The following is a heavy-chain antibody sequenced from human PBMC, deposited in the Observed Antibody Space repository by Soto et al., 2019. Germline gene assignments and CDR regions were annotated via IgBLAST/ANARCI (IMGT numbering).Heavy chain of an antibody. CDR3: AILNCLRGWPYGADY. Sequence: QVQLVQSGAEVKKPGSSVKVSCKASGGTFSSYTISWVRQAPGQGLEWMGRIIPILGIANYAQKFQGRVTITADKSTSTAYMELSSLRSEDTAVYYCAILNCLRGWPYGADYWGQGTLVTVSS. V-gene: IGHV1-69*02. CDR1: GGTFSSYT. D-gene: IGHD6-19*01. CDR2: IIPILGIA. J-gene: IGHJ4*02.